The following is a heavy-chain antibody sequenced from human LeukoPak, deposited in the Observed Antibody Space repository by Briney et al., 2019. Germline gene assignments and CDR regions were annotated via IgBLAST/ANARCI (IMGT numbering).Heavy chain of an antibody. CDR1: GFTVSSNY. CDR2: IYSGGST. J-gene: IGHJ3*02. V-gene: IGHV3-66*01. CDR3: ARDRSHYVNDAFDI. Sequence: PGGSLRLSCAASGFTVSSNYMSWVRQAPGRGLEWVSVIYSGGSTYYADSVKGRFTISRDNSKNTLYLQMNSLRAEDTAVYYCARDRSHYVNDAFDIWGQGTMVTVSS. D-gene: IGHD3-16*01.